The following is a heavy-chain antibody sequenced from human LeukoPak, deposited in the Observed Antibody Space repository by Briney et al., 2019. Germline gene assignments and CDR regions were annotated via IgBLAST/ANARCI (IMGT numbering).Heavy chain of an antibody. V-gene: IGHV3-21*01. CDR1: GFTFSSYS. Sequence: GGSLRLSCAASGFTFSSYSMNWVRQAPGKGLEWASSISSSSSYIYYADSVKGRFTISRDNAKNSLYLQMNSLRAEDTAVYYCAREEKGDYGGFDYWGQGTLVTVSS. D-gene: IGHD4-17*01. CDR2: ISSSSSYI. J-gene: IGHJ4*02. CDR3: AREEKGDYGGFDY.